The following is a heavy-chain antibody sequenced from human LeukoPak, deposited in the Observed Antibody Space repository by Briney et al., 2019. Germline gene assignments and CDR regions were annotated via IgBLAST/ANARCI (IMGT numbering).Heavy chain of an antibody. J-gene: IGHJ4*02. V-gene: IGHV4-34*01. D-gene: IGHD6-6*01. CDR2: INPSASP. Sequence: SETLSLTCAVYGGSFSGYYWSWIRQPPGKGREWRREINPSASPNSTPSLKTRVTISVDTSKNQFSLKLSSVTAADTAVYYCARDLTGSSSLYFDYWGQGTLVTVSS. CDR1: GGSFSGYY. CDR3: ARDLTGSSSLYFDY.